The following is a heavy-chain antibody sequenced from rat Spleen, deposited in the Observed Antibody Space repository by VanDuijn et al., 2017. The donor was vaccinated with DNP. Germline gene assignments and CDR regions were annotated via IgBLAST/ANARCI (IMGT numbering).Heavy chain of an antibody. CDR1: GFTFSDYD. CDR3: ARPDY. CDR2: ISYDGKST. Sequence: EVQLVESGGGLVQPGRSLKLSCAVSGFTFSDYDMAWVRQAPKSGLEWVATISYDGKSTDYRDSVKGRFTVSRDNGKSTLYLQMDSLRSEDTATYYCARPDYWGQGVMVTVSS. J-gene: IGHJ2*01. V-gene: IGHV5-7*01.